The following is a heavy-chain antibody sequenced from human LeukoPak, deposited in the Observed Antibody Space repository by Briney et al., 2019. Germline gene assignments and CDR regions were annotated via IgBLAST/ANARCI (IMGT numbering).Heavy chain of an antibody. D-gene: IGHD6-19*01. CDR2: TRFDDSYK. CDR3: ASTTGGC. CDR1: GFSFSSSG. Sequence: QSGGSLRLSCAASGFSFSSSGMHWVRQAPGKGPEWVAFTRFDDSYKAYGDSVKGRFTISRDNSKNTLYLQVNTLRDEDTAVYYCASTTGGCWGQGTLVTVSS. V-gene: IGHV3-30*02. J-gene: IGHJ4*02.